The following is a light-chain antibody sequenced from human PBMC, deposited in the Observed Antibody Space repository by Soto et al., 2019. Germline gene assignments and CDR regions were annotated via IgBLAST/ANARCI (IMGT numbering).Light chain of an antibody. J-gene: IGKJ1*01. V-gene: IGKV3-15*01. Sequence: EIVMTQSPATLSLSPGERATFSCRASQSVNTNLTWYQQMPGQAPRLLIYGASTRASGIPARFSGSGSGTEFTLTISSLQSEDFAVYYCQQYNNWRTFGQGTK. CDR3: QQYNNWRT. CDR1: QSVNTN. CDR2: GAS.